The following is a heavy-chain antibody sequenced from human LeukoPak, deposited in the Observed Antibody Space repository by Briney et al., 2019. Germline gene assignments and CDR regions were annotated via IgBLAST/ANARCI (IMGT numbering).Heavy chain of an antibody. CDR3: ARVGLHDFWSGYSFDY. D-gene: IGHD3-3*01. J-gene: IGHJ4*02. CDR2: IIPILGIA. CDR1: GYTFTSYD. Sequence: SVKVSCKASGYTFTSYDISWVRQAPGQGLEWMGRIIPILGIANYAQKFQGRVTITADKSTSTAYMELSSLRSEDTAVYYCARVGLHDFWSGYSFDYWGQGTLVTVSS. V-gene: IGHV1-69*04.